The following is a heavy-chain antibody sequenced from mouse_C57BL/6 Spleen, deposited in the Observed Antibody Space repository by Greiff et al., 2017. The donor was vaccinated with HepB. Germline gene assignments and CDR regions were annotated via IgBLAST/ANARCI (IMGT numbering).Heavy chain of an antibody. J-gene: IGHJ4*01. Sequence: EVQLQQSGTVLARPGASVKMSCKTSGYTFTSYWMHWVKQRPGQGLEWIGAIYPGNSDTSYNQKFKGKAKLTAVTSASTAYMELSSLTNEDSAVYYCTYDYGGIYAMDYWGQGTSVTVSS. CDR2: IYPGNSDT. V-gene: IGHV1-5*01. CDR3: TYDYGGIYAMDY. CDR1: GYTFTSYW. D-gene: IGHD2-4*01.